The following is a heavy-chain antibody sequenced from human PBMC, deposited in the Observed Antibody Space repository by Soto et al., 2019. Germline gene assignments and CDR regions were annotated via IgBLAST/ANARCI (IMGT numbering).Heavy chain of an antibody. Sequence: QVQLVESGGGVVQPGRSLRLSCAASGFTFSSYAMHWVRQAPGKGLEWVAVISYDGSNKYYADSVKGRFTISRDNSKNTLYLQMNSLRAEDTAVYYCARDTFQLVLTFDYWGQGTLVTVSS. CDR1: GFTFSSYA. D-gene: IGHD3-16*01. V-gene: IGHV3-30-3*01. CDR2: ISYDGSNK. CDR3: ARDTFQLVLTFDY. J-gene: IGHJ4*02.